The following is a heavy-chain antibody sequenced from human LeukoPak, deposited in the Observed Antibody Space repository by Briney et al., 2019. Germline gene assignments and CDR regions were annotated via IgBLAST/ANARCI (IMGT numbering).Heavy chain of an antibody. J-gene: IGHJ6*03. CDR3: ARCGRIFVFARNYYYYMDV. Sequence: DPSETLSLTCAVYGGSFIGYYWSWIRQPPGKGLEWIGEINHFGSTNYNPSLKSRVTISIDTSKNQFSLKLSSVTAADTAVYYCARCGRIFVFARNYYYYMDVWGKGTTVTLSS. CDR2: INHFGST. CDR1: GGSFIGYY. D-gene: IGHD1-26*01. V-gene: IGHV4-34*01.